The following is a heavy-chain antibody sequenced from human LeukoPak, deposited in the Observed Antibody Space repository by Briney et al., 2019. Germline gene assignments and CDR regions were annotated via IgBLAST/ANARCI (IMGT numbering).Heavy chain of an antibody. D-gene: IGHD4-17*01. J-gene: IGHJ4*02. CDR3: ASGRSHGDVGVYHFDY. V-gene: IGHV4-38-2*01. Sequence: RPSETLSLTCAVAGYSISSGYYWGWIRQPPGKGLEWIGSINHSGITCCIPSLKSRVTILVDTTKNQFSLRLSSVTAANTAVYHCASGRSHGDVGVYHFDYWGQGILVTVTS. CDR2: INHSGIT. CDR1: GYSISSGYY.